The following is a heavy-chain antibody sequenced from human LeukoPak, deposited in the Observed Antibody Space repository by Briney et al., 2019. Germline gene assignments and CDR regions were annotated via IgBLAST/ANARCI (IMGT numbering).Heavy chain of an antibody. V-gene: IGHV3-48*03. J-gene: IGHJ4*02. Sequence: PGGSLRLSCAASAFTFSSYEMNWVRQAPGKGLEWVSYISSSGSTIYYADSVKGRFTISRDNAKNSLYLQMNSLRVEDTAVYYCAREVNSYDNSWRQGTLVTVSS. CDR2: ISSSGSTI. CDR1: AFTFSSYE. CDR3: AREVNSYDNS. D-gene: IGHD5-18*01.